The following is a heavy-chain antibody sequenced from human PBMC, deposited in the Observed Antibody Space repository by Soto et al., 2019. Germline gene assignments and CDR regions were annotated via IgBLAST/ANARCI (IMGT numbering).Heavy chain of an antibody. CDR1: GGSVTRINYY. CDR3: ATVAYTFDFDY. CDR2: IYNSGST. J-gene: IGHJ4*02. Sequence: PSETLSLTCIVSGGSVTRINYYWSWIRQPPGKGLEWIGYIYNSGSTIYNPALKSRVAISLDTSKNHFSLRLTSVTAADTAVYYCATVAYTFDFDYWGQGTLVTVSS. D-gene: IGHD3-16*01. V-gene: IGHV4-61*03.